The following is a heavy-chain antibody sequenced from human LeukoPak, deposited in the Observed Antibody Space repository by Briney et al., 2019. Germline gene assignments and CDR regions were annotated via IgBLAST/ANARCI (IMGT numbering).Heavy chain of an antibody. Sequence: GGSLRLSCAASGFTFSSYAMSWVRQAPGKGLEWVSAISGSGGSTYYADSVKGRFTISRDNSKNTLYLQMNSLRAEDTAVYYCAKGEYSSSWYWVGYWGQGTLVTVSS. D-gene: IGHD6-13*01. CDR3: AKGEYSSSWYWVGY. V-gene: IGHV3-23*01. CDR2: ISGSGGST. J-gene: IGHJ4*02. CDR1: GFTFSSYA.